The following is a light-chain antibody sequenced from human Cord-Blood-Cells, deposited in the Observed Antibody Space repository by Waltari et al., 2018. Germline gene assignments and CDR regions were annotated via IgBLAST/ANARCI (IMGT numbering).Light chain of an antibody. CDR3: CSYAGSSTVV. J-gene: IGLJ2*01. V-gene: IGLV2-23*01. CDR2: EGS. CDR1: SSDVGSYNL. Sequence: QSALTQPASVSGSPGQSITISCTGTSSDVGSYNLVSWYQQHPGKAPILMIYEGSTRTSGVSNRFSGSRSGNTASLTSSGLQAEDEAYYYCCSYAGSSTVVFGGGTKLTVL.